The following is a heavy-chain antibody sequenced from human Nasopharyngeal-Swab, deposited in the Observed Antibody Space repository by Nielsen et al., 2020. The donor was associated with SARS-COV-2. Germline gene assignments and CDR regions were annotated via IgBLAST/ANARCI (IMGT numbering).Heavy chain of an antibody. J-gene: IGHJ6*02. CDR2: ISSSSTYT. D-gene: IGHD5-18*01. Sequence: GESLKISCAASGFTFSDYYMSWFRQAPGKGLEWVSYISSSSTYTNYADSEKGRFTISRDNAKNSLYLQMNSLRAEDTAVYYCARDSPLDTAMVTFEYYYYGMDVWGQGTTVTVSS. CDR1: GFTFSDYY. CDR3: ARDSPLDTAMVTFEYYYYGMDV. V-gene: IGHV3-11*05.